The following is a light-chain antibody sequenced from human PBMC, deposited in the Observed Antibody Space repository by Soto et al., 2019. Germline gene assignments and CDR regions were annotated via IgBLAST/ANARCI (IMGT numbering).Light chain of an antibody. CDR2: DVS. CDR3: AAWDDSLTSRYV. Sequence: QSALTQPRSVSGSPGQSVTISCTGTSSDVGGYNYVSWYQQHPGKAPKLMIYDVSKRPSGVPDRFSGSKSGNTASLTISGLQAEDEADYYCAAWDDSLTSRYVFGTGTKLTVL. CDR1: SSDVGGYNY. V-gene: IGLV2-11*01. J-gene: IGLJ1*01.